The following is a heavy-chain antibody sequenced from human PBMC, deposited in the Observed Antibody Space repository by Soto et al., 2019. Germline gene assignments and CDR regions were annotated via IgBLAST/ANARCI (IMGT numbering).Heavy chain of an antibody. J-gene: IGHJ5*02. CDR2: TYYRSRFFS. CDR1: GDSVSSNSAA. CDR3: ARDRYSSSGWFDL. Sequence: SQTLSLTCAISGDSVSSNSAAWNWIRQSPSRGLEWLGRTYYRSRFFSDYAESVKSRIILNPDTSKNQFSLQLKSVTPEDTAVYYCARDRYSSSGWFDLWGQGTPVTVSS. V-gene: IGHV6-1*01. D-gene: IGHD3-10*01.